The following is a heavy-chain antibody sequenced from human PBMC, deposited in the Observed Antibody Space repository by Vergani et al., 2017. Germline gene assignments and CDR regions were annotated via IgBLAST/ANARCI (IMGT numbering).Heavy chain of an antibody. D-gene: IGHD3-9*01. V-gene: IGHV1-46*03. CDR1: GYTFSNYY. CDR2: INPRGGHT. CDR3: ARGDYGILTCYRY. J-gene: IGHJ4*02. Sequence: QVQVVQSGAEVKKSGVSVKVSCKTSGYTFSNYYMLWVRQAPGQGLVWMGIINPRGGHTNYAQKFQGRVTMTRDTSTSTVYRELSSLRSEDTAIYYCARGDYGILTCYRYGGQGTLVTVSA.